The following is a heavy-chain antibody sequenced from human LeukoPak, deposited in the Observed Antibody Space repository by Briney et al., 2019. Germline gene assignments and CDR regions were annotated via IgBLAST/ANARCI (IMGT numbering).Heavy chain of an antibody. J-gene: IGHJ6*02. Sequence: ASVKVSCKASGGTVNSYTISWVRQAPGQGLEWMGRIVPILGIANYAQKFQGRVTITADKSTSTAYMELSSLRSEDTAVYYCARGTSSSRGSYYYYGMDVWGQGTTVTVSS. D-gene: IGHD6-13*01. V-gene: IGHV1-69*02. CDR3: ARGTSSSRGSYYYYGMDV. CDR1: GGTVNSYT. CDR2: IVPILGIA.